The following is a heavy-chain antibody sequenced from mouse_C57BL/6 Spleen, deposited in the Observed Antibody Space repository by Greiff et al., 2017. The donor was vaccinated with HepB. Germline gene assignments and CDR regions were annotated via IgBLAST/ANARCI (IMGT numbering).Heavy chain of an antibody. CDR3: ARSGQLRPNYYAMDY. Sequence: VQLQQSGAELVKPGASVKISCKASGYAFSSYWMNWVKQRPGKGLEWIGQIYPGDGDTNYNGKFKGKATLTADKSSSTAYMQLSSLTSEDSAVYFCARSGQLRPNYYAMDYWGQGTSVTVSS. J-gene: IGHJ4*01. CDR2: IYPGDGDT. V-gene: IGHV1-80*01. D-gene: IGHD3-2*02. CDR1: GYAFSSYW.